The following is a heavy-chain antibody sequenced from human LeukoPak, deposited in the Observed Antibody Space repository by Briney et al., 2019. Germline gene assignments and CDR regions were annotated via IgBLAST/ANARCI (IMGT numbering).Heavy chain of an antibody. V-gene: IGHV4-31*01. D-gene: IGHD4-17*01. Sequence: SETLSLTCTVSGGSINSGGYYWSWIRQHPGKGLEWIGYIFYSGNSYFNLSLKSPATISMDTSKNQFSLKLSSVTAADTAVYYCAREVAVTTHFDYWGQGTLVTVSS. J-gene: IGHJ4*02. CDR3: AREVAVTTHFDY. CDR1: GGSINSGGYY. CDR2: IFYSGNS.